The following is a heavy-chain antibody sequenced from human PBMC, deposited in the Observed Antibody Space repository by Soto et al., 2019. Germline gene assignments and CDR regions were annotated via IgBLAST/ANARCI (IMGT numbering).Heavy chain of an antibody. V-gene: IGHV4-34*01. D-gene: IGHD6-6*01. CDR2: INHSGST. J-gene: IGHJ4*02. CDR3: ARGLEYSSQNDY. Sequence: PSETLSLTSAFYGGSFCGYYWSCIRQPPGKGLEWIGEINHSGSTNYNPSLKSRVTISVDTSKNQFSLKLSSVTAADTAVYYCARGLEYSSQNDYWGQGTLVTVSS. CDR1: GGSFCGYY.